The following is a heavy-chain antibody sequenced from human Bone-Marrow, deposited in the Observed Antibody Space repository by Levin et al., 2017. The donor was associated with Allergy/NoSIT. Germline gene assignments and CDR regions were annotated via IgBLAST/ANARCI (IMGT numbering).Heavy chain of an antibody. CDR3: ATVRFTGYCSTSSCSYFEA. V-gene: IGHV3-11*03. D-gene: IGHD2-2*03. J-gene: IGHJ4*02. CDR1: GFSFRDYY. Sequence: GESLKISCGASGFSFRDYYMSWIRQAPGKGLKWVSTIISSNTFTKYADSVKGRFTISRDNAQNSLYLQMTSLRDEDTAVYYCATVRFTGYCSTSSCSYFEAWGQGALVTVSS. CDR2: IISSNTFT.